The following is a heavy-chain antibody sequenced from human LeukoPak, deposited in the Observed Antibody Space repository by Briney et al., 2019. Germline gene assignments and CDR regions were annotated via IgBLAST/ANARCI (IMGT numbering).Heavy chain of an antibody. CDR2: FDPEDGET. CDR3: ATDPLNVVVPAATKFYGMDV. CDR1: GYTLTELS. V-gene: IGHV1-24*01. D-gene: IGHD2-2*01. J-gene: IGHJ6*02. Sequence: ASVKVSCKVSGYTLTELSMHWVRQAPGKGLEWMGGFDPEDGETIYAQKFQGRVTMTEGTSTDTAYMELSSLRSEDTAVYYCATDPLNVVVPAATKFYGMDVWGQGTTVTVSS.